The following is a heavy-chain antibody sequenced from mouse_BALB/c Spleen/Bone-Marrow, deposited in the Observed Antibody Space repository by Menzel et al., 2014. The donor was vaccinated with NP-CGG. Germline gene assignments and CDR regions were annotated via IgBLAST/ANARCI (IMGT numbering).Heavy chain of an antibody. CDR1: GFSLTSYG. CDR2: IWSGGST. CDR3: ARNSHYYGYYYAMDY. V-gene: IGHV2-2*02. Sequence: QVQLQQSGPGLVQPSQSLSITCTVSGFSLTSYGVYWVRQSPGEGLEWLGVIWSGGSTDYNAAFISRLSISKDNSKSQVFFKMNSLQANDTAIYYCARNSHYYGYYYAMDYWGQGTSVTVSS. D-gene: IGHD1-2*01. J-gene: IGHJ4*01.